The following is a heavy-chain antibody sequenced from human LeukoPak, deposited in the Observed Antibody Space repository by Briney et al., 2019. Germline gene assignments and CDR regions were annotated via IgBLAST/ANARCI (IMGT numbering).Heavy chain of an antibody. CDR3: ARGEYYDSSGYSQYFQH. J-gene: IGHJ1*01. D-gene: IGHD3-22*01. V-gene: IGHV3-33*01. CDR1: GFTFSNYG. CDR2: IWFDGSYK. Sequence: TGGSLRLSCAASGFTFSNYGMHWVRQAPGKGLEWVAIIWFDGSYKYYADSVKGRFTISRDNSKNTLYLQMNSLRAEDTAVYYCARGEYYDSSGYSQYFQHWGQGTLVTVSS.